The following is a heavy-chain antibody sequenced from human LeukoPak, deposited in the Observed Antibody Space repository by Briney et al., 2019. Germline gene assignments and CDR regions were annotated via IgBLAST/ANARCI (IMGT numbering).Heavy chain of an antibody. CDR3: ARGGYLVISVQDWFDP. D-gene: IGHD3-22*01. CDR1: GFTFSSYS. J-gene: IGHJ5*02. Sequence: PVGSLRLSCAASGFTFSSYSMNWVRQAPGEGLEWVSSISSSSSYIYYADSVKGRVTISRDNAKNSLYLQMNSLRAEDTPVYYCARGGYLVISVQDWFDPWGQGTLVTVSS. CDR2: ISSSSSYI. V-gene: IGHV3-21*01.